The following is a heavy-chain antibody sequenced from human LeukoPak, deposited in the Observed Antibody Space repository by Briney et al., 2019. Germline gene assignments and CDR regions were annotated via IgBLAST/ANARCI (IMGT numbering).Heavy chain of an antibody. V-gene: IGHV1-18*01. CDR2: ISAYNGNT. Sequence: GASVKVSCKASGYTFTSYGTSWVRQAPGQGLEWMGWISAYNGNTNYAQKLQGRVTMTTDTSTSTVYMELSSLGSEDTAVYYCARDGDYDPEEYKTSGMDVWGQGTTVTVSS. CDR1: GYTFTSYG. CDR3: ARDGDYDPEEYKTSGMDV. J-gene: IGHJ6*02. D-gene: IGHD4-17*01.